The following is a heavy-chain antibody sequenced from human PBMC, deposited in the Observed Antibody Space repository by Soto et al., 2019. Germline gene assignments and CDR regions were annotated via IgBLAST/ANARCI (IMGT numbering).Heavy chain of an antibody. D-gene: IGHD6-19*01. CDR1: GGSISSSSYY. Sequence: QLQLQESGPGLVKPSETLSLTCTVSGGSISSSSYYWGWIRQPPGKGLEWIGSIYYSGSTYYNPSLKSRVTISVDTSKNQFSLKLGSVTAADTAVYYCARPVRTVAGTNWFDPWGQGTLVTVSS. CDR3: ARPVRTVAGTNWFDP. CDR2: IYYSGST. V-gene: IGHV4-39*01. J-gene: IGHJ5*02.